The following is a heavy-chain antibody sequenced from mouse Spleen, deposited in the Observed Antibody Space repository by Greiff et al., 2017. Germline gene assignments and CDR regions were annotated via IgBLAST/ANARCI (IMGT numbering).Heavy chain of an antibody. V-gene: IGHV5-9*04. Sequence: DVKLVESGGGLVKLGGSLKLSCAASGFTFSSYAMSWVRQTPEKRLEWVATISSGGGNTYYPDSVKGRFTISRDNAKNTLYLQMSSLKSEDTAMYYCARPHYYGPVDYWGQGTTLTVSS. J-gene: IGHJ2*01. CDR3: ARPHYYGPVDY. CDR2: ISSGGGNT. D-gene: IGHD1-2*01. CDR1: GFTFSSYA.